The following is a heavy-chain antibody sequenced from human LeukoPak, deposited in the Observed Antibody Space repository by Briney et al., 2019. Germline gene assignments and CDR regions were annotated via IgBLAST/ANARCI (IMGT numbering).Heavy chain of an antibody. V-gene: IGHV3-9*01. J-gene: IGHJ4*02. CDR1: GFTFDDYA. CDR3: ARGADSPGPFDY. Sequence: GRSLRLSCAASGFTFDDYAMHWVRQAPGKGLEWVSGISWNSGSIGYADSVKGRFTISRDNAKNSLYLQMNSLRAEDTAVYYCARGADSPGPFDYWGQGTLVTVSS. CDR2: ISWNSGSI. D-gene: IGHD3-3*01.